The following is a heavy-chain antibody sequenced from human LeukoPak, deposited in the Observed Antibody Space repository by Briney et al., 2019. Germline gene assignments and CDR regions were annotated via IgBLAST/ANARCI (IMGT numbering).Heavy chain of an antibody. CDR3: ARDASLGSGPTDGFDL. D-gene: IGHD2-15*01. CDR2: IHHTGKT. J-gene: IGHJ3*01. CDR1: GYSISRGYY. V-gene: IGHV4-38-2*02. Sequence: SETLSLTCAVSGYSISRGYYWAWIRQAPGKGLELIGSIHHTGKTYYHPSLKSRVTISIDTSKNQFSLKVTYVTAADTAVYFCARDASLGSGPTDGFDLWGRGTLVTVSS.